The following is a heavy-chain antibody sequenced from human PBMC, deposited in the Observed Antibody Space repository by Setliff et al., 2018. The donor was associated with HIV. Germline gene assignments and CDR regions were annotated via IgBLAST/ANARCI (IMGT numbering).Heavy chain of an antibody. CDR1: EFIFSRYA. Sequence: GGSLRLSCAASEFIFSRYAIYWVRQAPGKGLEWVAVISSDGSDKYYADSVKGRFTISRDNAKNSLYLQMNSLRAEDTAVYYCAKDKGQKYADYWGQGTVVTVSS. J-gene: IGHJ4*02. CDR2: ISSDGSDK. D-gene: IGHD3-10*01. V-gene: IGHV3-30*07. CDR3: AKDKGQKYADY.